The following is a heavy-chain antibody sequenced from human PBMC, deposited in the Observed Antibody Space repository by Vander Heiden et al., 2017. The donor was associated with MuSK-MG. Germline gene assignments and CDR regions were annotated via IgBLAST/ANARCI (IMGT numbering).Heavy chain of an antibody. D-gene: IGHD3-10*01. CDR3: ARDAGAGAIDY. CDR2: ISNNGATT. V-gene: IGHV3-64*01. Sequence: QLVESGGGLVQPGGSLRLSCAASRFTFSSYAMHWVRQAPGKGLEFVSAISNNGATTYYANSVKGRFTISRDNSKNMMYLQMGSLRAEDMAVYYCARDAGAGAIDYWGQGTLVTVSS. J-gene: IGHJ4*02. CDR1: RFTFSSYA.